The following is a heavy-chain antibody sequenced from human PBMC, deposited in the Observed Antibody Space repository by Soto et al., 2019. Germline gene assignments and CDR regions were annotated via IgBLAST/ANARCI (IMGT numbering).Heavy chain of an antibody. CDR1: GGTFSSYA. J-gene: IGHJ4*02. Sequence: QVQLVQSGAEVKKPGSSVKVSCNASGGTFSSYAISWVRQAPGQGLEWMGGIIPIFGTANYAQKFQGRVTITADKSTSTACMELSSLRSEDTAVYYCAREGPNSGTADYWGQGTLVTVSS. CDR3: AREGPNSGTADY. V-gene: IGHV1-69*06. D-gene: IGHD1-1*01. CDR2: IIPIFGTA.